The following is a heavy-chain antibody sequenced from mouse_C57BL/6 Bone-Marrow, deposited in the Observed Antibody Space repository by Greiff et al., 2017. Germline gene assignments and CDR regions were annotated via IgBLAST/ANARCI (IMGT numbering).Heavy chain of an antibody. Sequence: VQLQQSGAELVKPGASVKLSCTASGFNINDYYMHWVKQRTEQGLAWIGRIDPEDGETKYAPKFKGKATISADPSTNTACLKLSRLTSEDTAVYYCASPLEDDYNSYAMDYWGQGTSVTVSS. CDR2: IDPEDGET. J-gene: IGHJ4*01. CDR1: GFNINDYY. CDR3: ASPLEDDYNSYAMDY. D-gene: IGHD2-4*01. V-gene: IGHV14-2*01.